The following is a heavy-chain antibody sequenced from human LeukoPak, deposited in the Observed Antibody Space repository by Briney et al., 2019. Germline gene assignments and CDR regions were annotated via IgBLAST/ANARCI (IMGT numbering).Heavy chain of an antibody. J-gene: IGHJ3*02. CDR2: IYYSGST. D-gene: IGHD6-13*01. V-gene: IGHV4-39*01. CDR3: ARKYSSSPSEAFDI. CDR1: GGSISSSSYY. Sequence: SETLSLTCTVSGGSISSSSYYWGWIRQPPGKGLEWIGSIYYSGSTYYNPSLKSRVTISVDTSKNQFSLKLSSVTAADTAVYYCARKYSSSPSEAFDIWGQGTMVTVSS.